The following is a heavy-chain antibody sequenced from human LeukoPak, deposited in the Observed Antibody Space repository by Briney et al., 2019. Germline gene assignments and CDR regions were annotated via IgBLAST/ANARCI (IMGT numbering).Heavy chain of an antibody. CDR2: IYYSGST. Sequence: SETLSLTCTVSGGSISSGGYYWSWIRQHPGKGLEWIGYIYYSGSTYYNPSLESRVTISVDTSKNQFSLKLSSVTAADTAVYYCAREGNPGLDYWGQATMVTVSP. J-gene: IGHJ4*02. V-gene: IGHV4-61*08. D-gene: IGHD4-23*01. CDR3: AREGNPGLDY. CDR1: GGSISSGGYY.